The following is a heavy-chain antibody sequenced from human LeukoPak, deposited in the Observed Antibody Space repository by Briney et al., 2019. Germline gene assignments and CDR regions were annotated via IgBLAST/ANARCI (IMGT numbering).Heavy chain of an antibody. D-gene: IGHD2-2*01. Sequence: ASVKVSCKASGYTLTDNYIHWVRQAPGQGLEWMGIINPTAGTTVYAQNVQGRATMTRDTSTNTVYMDLSSLRSEDTAVYYCTRERSTSGRGAFDIWGQGTMVTVSS. J-gene: IGHJ3*02. CDR2: INPTAGTT. CDR1: GYTLTDNY. V-gene: IGHV1-46*01. CDR3: TRERSTSGRGAFDI.